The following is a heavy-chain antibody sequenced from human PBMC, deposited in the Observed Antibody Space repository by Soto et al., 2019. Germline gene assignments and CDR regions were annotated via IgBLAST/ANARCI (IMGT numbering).Heavy chain of an antibody. CDR2: IYQSGDT. Sequence: SETLSLTCTVSGGSIGSYYWSWIRQPPGKGLEWIGFIYQSGDTHYNPSLKSRVTMSVDTSKIQFSLKLTSVTAADTAVYYCAGLYSSSPLFNYWGQGILVTVSS. V-gene: IGHV4-59*01. CDR3: AGLYSSSPLFNY. D-gene: IGHD6-6*01. J-gene: IGHJ4*02. CDR1: GGSIGSYY.